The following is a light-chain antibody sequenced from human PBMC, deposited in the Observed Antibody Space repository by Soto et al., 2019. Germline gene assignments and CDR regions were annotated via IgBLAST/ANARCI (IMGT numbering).Light chain of an antibody. CDR2: GAX. CDR1: QSVSNNY. Sequence: PQSPSSLSASTGDRATLARRASQSVSNNYLAWLQQKPGQTTRLLIYGAXSRATGIPDRFSGSGSGTDFTLTISRLEPEDFAVYYCQQYGSSPPWTFGQGTKVDIK. J-gene: IGKJ1*01. CDR3: QQYGSSPPWT. V-gene: IGKV3-20*01.